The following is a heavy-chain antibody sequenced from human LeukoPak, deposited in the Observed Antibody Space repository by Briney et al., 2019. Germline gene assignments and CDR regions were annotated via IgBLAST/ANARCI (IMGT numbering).Heavy chain of an antibody. V-gene: IGHV4-39*01. D-gene: IGHD1-26*01. CDR3: ARGRGWAYYYYGMDV. CDR2: IYYSGST. J-gene: IGHJ6*02. Sequence: PSETLSLTCTVSGGSISSSSYYWGWIRQPPGKGLEWIGSIYYSGSTYYNPSLKSRVTISVDTSKNQFSLKLSSVTAADTAVYYCARGRGWAYYYYGMDVWGQGTTVTVSS. CDR1: GGSISSSSYY.